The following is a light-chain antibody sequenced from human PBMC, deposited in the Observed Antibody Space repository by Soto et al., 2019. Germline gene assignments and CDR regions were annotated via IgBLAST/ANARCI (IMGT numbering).Light chain of an antibody. Sequence: EIVLTQSPGTLSLSPGERATLSCRASQSISSNYLAWYQQKPGQAPRLLIYGASSMATGIPDRFSGSGSGTEFSLTIRRLEPEDFAVYYCHQYGISPFGGGTKVEIK. V-gene: IGKV3-20*01. CDR1: QSISSNY. CDR3: HQYGISP. J-gene: IGKJ4*01. CDR2: GAS.